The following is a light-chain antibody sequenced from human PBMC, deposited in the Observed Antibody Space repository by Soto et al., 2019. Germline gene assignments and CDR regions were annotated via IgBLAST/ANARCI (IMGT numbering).Light chain of an antibody. V-gene: IGKV3-11*01. J-gene: IGKJ2*01. CDR1: QSVSSY. CDR2: AAS. CDR3: HQRSNWPPYT. Sequence: EIVLTQSPATLSLSPGERATLSCRASQSVSSYLAWYQQKPGQAPRLLIYAASNRATGIPARFSGSGSGTDFTVTIGSLEPDEFAVEYWHQRSNWPPYTFGQGTKLEIK.